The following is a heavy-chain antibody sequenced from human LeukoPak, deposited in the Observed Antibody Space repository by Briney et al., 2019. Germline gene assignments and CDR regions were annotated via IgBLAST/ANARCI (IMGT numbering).Heavy chain of an antibody. J-gene: IGHJ4*02. CDR1: GGSICSSSYY. V-gene: IGHV4-39*01. D-gene: IGHD3-22*01. CDR3: ARLIGRRAYFDY. CDR2: IYYSGST. Sequence: PSETLSLTCTVSGGSICSSSYYWGWIRQPPGKGLEWIGSIYYSGSTYYNPSLKSRVTISVDTSKNQFSLKLSSVTAADTAVYYCARLIGRRAYFDYWGQGTLVTVSS.